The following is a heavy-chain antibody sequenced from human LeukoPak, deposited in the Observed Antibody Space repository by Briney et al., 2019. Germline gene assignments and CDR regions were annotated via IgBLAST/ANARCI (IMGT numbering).Heavy chain of an antibody. CDR1: GFTFSSYS. V-gene: IGHV3-21*01. D-gene: IGHD2-2*01. J-gene: IGHJ3*02. Sequence: GGSLRLSCAASGFTFSSYSMNWVRQAPGKGLEWVSSNSSSSSYIYYADSVKGRFTISRDNAKNSLYLQMNSLRVEDTAVYYCAREGRLGYCSSTSCHDAFDIWGQGTMVTVSS. CDR3: AREGRLGYCSSTSCHDAFDI. CDR2: NSSSSSYI.